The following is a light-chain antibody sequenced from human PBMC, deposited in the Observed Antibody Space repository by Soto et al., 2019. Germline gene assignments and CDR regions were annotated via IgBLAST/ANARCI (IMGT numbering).Light chain of an antibody. CDR1: QSVDSNY. CDR3: QQYGTPRSVT. J-gene: IGKJ5*01. Sequence: EIFLTQSPGTLPLSPGEEATLSCRAGQSVDSNYLAWYQQKPGHPPRLIMYGASGRADGIPHRFSGSGFGTDFTLTISKVEHEDFAVYYCQQYGTPRSVTFGQGTRLEIK. V-gene: IGKV3-20*01. CDR2: GAS.